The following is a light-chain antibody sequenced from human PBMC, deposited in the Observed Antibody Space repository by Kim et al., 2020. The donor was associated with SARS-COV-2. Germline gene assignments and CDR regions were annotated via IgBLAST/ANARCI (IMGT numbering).Light chain of an antibody. CDR1: QSVSSSY. V-gene: IGKV3-20*01. CDR2: GAS. CDR3: QQYDTSPWT. Sequence: SPGERAPLSHRASQSVSSSYLAWYQQRPGQAPRLLIYGASSRATGIPDRFSGSGSGTDFTLIISRLEPEDFAVYYCQQYDTSPWTFGQGTKVDIK. J-gene: IGKJ1*01.